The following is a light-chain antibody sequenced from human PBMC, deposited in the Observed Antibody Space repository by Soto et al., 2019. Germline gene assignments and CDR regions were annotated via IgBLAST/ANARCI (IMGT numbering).Light chain of an antibody. Sequence: EVVMTQSPATLSFSPGERATLSCRARQSVSSNLAWYQQKPGQAPRLLIYGASTRATGIPARFSGSGSRREFTLTISSLQSEYFAVHHPTQYNHSPIASGQATRLEI. CDR2: GAS. CDR3: TQYNHSPIA. V-gene: IGKV3-15*01. CDR1: QSVSSN. J-gene: IGKJ5*01.